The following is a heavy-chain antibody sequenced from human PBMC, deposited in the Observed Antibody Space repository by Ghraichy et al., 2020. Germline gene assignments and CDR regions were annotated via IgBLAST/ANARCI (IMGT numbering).Heavy chain of an antibody. CDR1: GFTFSGYW. CDR3: LSCCPDGYSYYMDV. Sequence: GGSLRLSCAASGFTFSGYWMHWVRQAPGKGLVWVSRINGDGSSISYADSVKGRFTISRDNAKNTLYLQMNSLRAEDTAVYYCLSCCPDGYSYYMDVWGKGTTVTVSS. D-gene: IGHD2-15*01. V-gene: IGHV3-74*01. CDR2: INGDGSSI. J-gene: IGHJ6*03.